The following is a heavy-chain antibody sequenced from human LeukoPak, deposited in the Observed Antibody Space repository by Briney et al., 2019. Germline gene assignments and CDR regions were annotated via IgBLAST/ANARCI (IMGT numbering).Heavy chain of an antibody. V-gene: IGHV4-59*08. CDR2: IYYSGST. CDR3: ARRSYDSSGYYFDAFDI. Sequence: PSETLSLTCTVSGGSISSYYWSWIRQPPGKGLEWIGYIYYSGSTNYNPSLKSRVTISVDTSKNQFSLKLSPVTAADTAVYYCARRSYDSSGYYFDAFDIWGQGTMVTVS. J-gene: IGHJ3*02. CDR1: GGSISSYY. D-gene: IGHD3-22*01.